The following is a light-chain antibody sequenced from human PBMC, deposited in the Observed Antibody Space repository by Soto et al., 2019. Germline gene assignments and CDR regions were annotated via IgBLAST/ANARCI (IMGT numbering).Light chain of an antibody. V-gene: IGLV2-23*01. CDR3: CSYADTRNYV. CDR1: SSDIGSYNL. Sequence: QSALTQPASVSGSPGQSITISCTGTSSDIGSYNLVSWYQQHPGKAPKLMIYEDNKRPSGVSNRFSGTKSGNTASLTIYNLQAEDEADYHCCSYADTRNYVFGTGTKLTVL. J-gene: IGLJ1*01. CDR2: EDN.